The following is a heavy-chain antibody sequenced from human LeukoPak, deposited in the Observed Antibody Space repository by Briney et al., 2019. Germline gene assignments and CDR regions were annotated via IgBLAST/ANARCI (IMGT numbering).Heavy chain of an antibody. V-gene: IGHV5-51*01. CDR1: GYIFTSSW. J-gene: IGHJ5*02. Sequence: GESLKISCQASGYIFTSSWIGWVRPVPGKGLEWMGTIFPADSDTRYSPSFQGQVTISVDKSNNTAYLQWSSLKASDTAIYYCARLSGGSPWDQGTLVTVSS. CDR2: IFPADSDT. D-gene: IGHD2-15*01. CDR3: ARLSGGSP.